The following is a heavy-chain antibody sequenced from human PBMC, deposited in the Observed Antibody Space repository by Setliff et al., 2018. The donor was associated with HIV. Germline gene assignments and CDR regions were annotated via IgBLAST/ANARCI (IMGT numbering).Heavy chain of an antibody. D-gene: IGHD3-10*01. CDR3: ARKLRPGHGMDV. V-gene: IGHV3-7*01. CDR1: GFTFNNYW. CDR2: IKGDGSET. Sequence: PGGSLRLSCESSGFTFNNYWMSWVRQAPGKRPEWVANIKGDGSETYYVDSVKGRFTISRDNAKNSLYLQMDSLRVEDTAVYYCARKLRPGHGMDVWGQGTTVTVSS. J-gene: IGHJ6*02.